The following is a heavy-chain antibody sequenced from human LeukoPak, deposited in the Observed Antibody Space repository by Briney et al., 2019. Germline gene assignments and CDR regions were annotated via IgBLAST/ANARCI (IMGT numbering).Heavy chain of an antibody. CDR2: INPNSGGT. Sequence: GASVKVSCKASGYTFTGYYMHWVRQAPGQALEWMGWINPNSGGTNYAQKFQGGVTMTRDTSISTAYMELSRLRSDDTAVYYCARAPRYVAAFDIWGQGTMVTVSS. CDR3: ARAPRYVAAFDI. J-gene: IGHJ3*02. CDR1: GYTFTGYY. D-gene: IGHD5-12*01. V-gene: IGHV1-2*02.